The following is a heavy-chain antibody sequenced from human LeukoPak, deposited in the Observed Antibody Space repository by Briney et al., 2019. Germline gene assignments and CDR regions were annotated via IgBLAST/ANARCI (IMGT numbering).Heavy chain of an antibody. D-gene: IGHD3-10*01. CDR3: AKSRGSSLPMSRYFDY. CDR1: GFTFSSYA. Sequence: QSGGSLRLSCAASGFTFSSYAMSWVRQAPGKGLEWVSLISGSGSGTYYADSVKGRFTISRDNSKNTLYLQLNSLRADDTAVYYCAKSRGSSLPMSRYFDYWGQGTLVTVSS. CDR2: ISGSGSGT. J-gene: IGHJ4*02. V-gene: IGHV3-23*01.